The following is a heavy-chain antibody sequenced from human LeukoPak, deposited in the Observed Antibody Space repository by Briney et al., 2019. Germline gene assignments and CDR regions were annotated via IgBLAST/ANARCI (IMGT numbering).Heavy chain of an antibody. CDR3: ARRSSGCLNY. CDR1: GGSISSSSYY. J-gene: IGHJ4*02. D-gene: IGHD3-22*01. CDR2: IYYSGST. Sequence: SETLSLTCTVSGGSISSSSYYWGWIRQPPGKGLEWIGSIYYSGSTYYNPSLKSRVTISVDTSKNQFSLKLSSVTAADTAVYYCARRSSGCLNYWGQGTLVTVSS. V-gene: IGHV4-39*01.